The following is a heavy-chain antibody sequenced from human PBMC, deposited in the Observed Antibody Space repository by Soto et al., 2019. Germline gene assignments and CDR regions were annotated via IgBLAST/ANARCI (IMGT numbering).Heavy chain of an antibody. CDR2: IYRRGTT. J-gene: IGHJ4*02. D-gene: IGHD1-26*01. Sequence: PSETLSLTCVVSNFSISSGYYWGWIRQSPVKGLEWIASIYRRGTTSYNPSLKSRVTLSVDPSKNQFSLLLTAVTAADTAVYYCARTHSGSYYSVFNYWGRGSLVTVSS. CDR1: NFSISSGYY. CDR3: ARTHSGSYYSVFNY. V-gene: IGHV4-38-2*01.